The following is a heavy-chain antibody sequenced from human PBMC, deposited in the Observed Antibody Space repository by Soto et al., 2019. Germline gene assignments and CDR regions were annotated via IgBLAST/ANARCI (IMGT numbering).Heavy chain of an antibody. J-gene: IGHJ4*02. CDR2: INHSGST. D-gene: IGHD3-10*01. CDR3: ARGRHYGSGSYYSYFDY. CDR1: GGSFSGYC. V-gene: IGHV4-34*01. Sequence: LEILSLTCAVYGGSFSGYCWSWIRQPPGKGLEWIGEINHSGSTNYNPSLKSRVTISVDTSKNQFSLKLSSVTAADTAVYYCARGRHYGSGSYYSYFDYWGQGTLVTVS.